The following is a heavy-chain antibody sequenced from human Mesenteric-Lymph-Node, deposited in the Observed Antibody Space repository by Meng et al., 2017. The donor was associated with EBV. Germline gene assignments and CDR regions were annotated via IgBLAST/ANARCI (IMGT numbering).Heavy chain of an antibody. J-gene: IGHJ4*02. CDR3: ARDSGSYRIDS. CDR2: FSYSGTT. V-gene: IGHV4-39*07. D-gene: IGHD1-26*01. CDR1: GGSITSFSYF. Sequence: HLHLQGSGPELGKPSEALYLTCTVSGGSITSFSYFWNWFRQPPGKGLEWIATFSYSGTTYYNPSLQSRVTISKDTSKNQFSLNLNSVTAADTAVYYCARDSGSYRIDSWGQGTLVTVSS.